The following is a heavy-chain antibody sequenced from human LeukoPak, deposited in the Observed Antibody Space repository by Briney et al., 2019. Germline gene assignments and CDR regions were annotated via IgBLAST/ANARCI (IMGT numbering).Heavy chain of an antibody. CDR3: ARVDCSSTNCNYGYYFDY. Sequence: SETLSLTCTVSGGSISSYYWSWIRQPPGKGLEWIGYIYYSGSTAYNPSLKRRLTMSVDTSKNLFSLRLSSVIAADTAVYLCARVDCSSTNCNYGYYFDYWGQGTLVTVSS. J-gene: IGHJ4*02. CDR2: IYYSGST. V-gene: IGHV4-59*01. CDR1: GGSISSYY. D-gene: IGHD2-2*01.